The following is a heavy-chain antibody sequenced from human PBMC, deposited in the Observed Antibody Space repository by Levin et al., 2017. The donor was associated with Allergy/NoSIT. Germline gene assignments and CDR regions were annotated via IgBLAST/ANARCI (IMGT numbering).Heavy chain of an antibody. V-gene: IGHV3-23*01. CDR2: IGGSGTFT. CDR1: GFTFRNYA. D-gene: IGHD3-10*01. CDR3: ARIRVIRGVVVPLVTLET. J-gene: IGHJ3*02. Sequence: GESLKISCAASGFTFRNYAMSWVRQAPGKGLEWVSGIGGSGTFTKDADSVKGRFTISRDNSKNTLNLQMNSLSTEDTAVYFCARIRVIRGVVVPLVTLETWGQGAMVTVS.